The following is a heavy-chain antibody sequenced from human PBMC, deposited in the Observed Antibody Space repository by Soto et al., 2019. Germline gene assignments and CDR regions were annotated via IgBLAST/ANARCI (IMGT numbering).Heavy chain of an antibody. D-gene: IGHD2-15*01. Sequence: QVQLVESGGGVVQPGRSLRLSCAASGFAFSSYGMHWVRQAPGKGLEWVAVIWYDGSNKYYADSVKGRFTISRDNSKNTLFLQMNSLRAEDTAVYYCARDLTPTYCSGGSCYSPPVPFEYWGQGTLVTVSS. J-gene: IGHJ4*02. CDR2: IWYDGSNK. CDR3: ARDLTPTYCSGGSCYSPPVPFEY. CDR1: GFAFSSYG. V-gene: IGHV3-33*01.